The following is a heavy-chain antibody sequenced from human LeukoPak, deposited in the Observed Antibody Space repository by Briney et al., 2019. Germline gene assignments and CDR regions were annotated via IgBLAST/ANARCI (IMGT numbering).Heavy chain of an antibody. Sequence: GGSLRLSCAASGFTFSSYVMNWVRQAPGKGLEWVSGISDSGGGTYYADSVKGRFTISRDNSKNTLYLQMDSLRGEDTAVYYCAKDFRIGYSAHFDYWGQGALVTVSS. CDR2: ISDSGGGT. D-gene: IGHD2-21*01. V-gene: IGHV3-23*01. J-gene: IGHJ4*02. CDR3: AKDFRIGYSAHFDY. CDR1: GFTFSSYV.